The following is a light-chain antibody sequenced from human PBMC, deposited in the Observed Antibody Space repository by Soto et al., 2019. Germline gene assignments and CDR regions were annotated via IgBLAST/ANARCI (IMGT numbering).Light chain of an antibody. CDR2: AAS. J-gene: IGKJ5*01. CDR3: QQTNTIPIP. Sequence: IRVAPSPSALSASVHDRVPITCRASHSSSNFLNWYQQKPGKAPKLLIYAASRLQSGVPSRFSGSGSGTDFTLTISSLQSEDFATYYCQQTNTIPIPFGQGGRPANK. V-gene: IGKV1-39*01. CDR1: HSSSNF.